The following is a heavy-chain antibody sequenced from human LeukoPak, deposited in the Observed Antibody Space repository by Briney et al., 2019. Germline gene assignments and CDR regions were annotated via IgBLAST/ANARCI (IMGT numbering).Heavy chain of an antibody. D-gene: IGHD6-13*01. CDR3: AKMEAGIAAAGWGRFDP. V-gene: IGHV3-23*01. CDR2: ISGSGGST. Sequence: GGSLRLSCAASGFTFSSYEMNWVRQAPGKGLEWVSAISGSGGSTYYADSVKGRFTISRDNSKNTLYLQMNSLRAEDTAVYYCAKMEAGIAAAGWGRFDPWGQGTLVTVSS. CDR1: GFTFSSYE. J-gene: IGHJ5*02.